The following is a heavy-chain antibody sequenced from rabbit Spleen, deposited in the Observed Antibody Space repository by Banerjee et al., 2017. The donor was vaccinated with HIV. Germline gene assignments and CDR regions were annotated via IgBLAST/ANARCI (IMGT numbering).Heavy chain of an antibody. J-gene: IGHJ4*01. CDR2: INTATGKA. CDR3: ARDLVGVIGWNFYL. Sequence: QSLEESGGGLVKPGTSLTLTCRASGFSFNSGYDMCWVRQAPGKGLEWIACINTATGKAVYATWAKGRFTISRTSSTTVTLRMTSLTAADRAAYFCARDLVGVIGWNFYLWGPGTLVTVS. D-gene: IGHD1-1*01. V-gene: IGHV1S40*01. CDR1: GFSFNSGYD.